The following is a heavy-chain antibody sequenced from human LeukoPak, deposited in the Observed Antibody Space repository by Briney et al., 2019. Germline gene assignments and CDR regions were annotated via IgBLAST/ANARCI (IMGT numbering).Heavy chain of an antibody. CDR3: AKGRALEVVAAFNY. Sequence: GGSLRLSCAASGFTFSSYAMSWVRQAPGKGLEWVSAISGSGGSTYYADSVKGRFTISRDNSKNTLYLQMNSLRAEDTAAYYCAKGRALEVVAAFNYWGQGTVVTVSS. J-gene: IGHJ4*02. CDR2: ISGSGGST. V-gene: IGHV3-23*01. CDR1: GFTFSSYA. D-gene: IGHD2-15*01.